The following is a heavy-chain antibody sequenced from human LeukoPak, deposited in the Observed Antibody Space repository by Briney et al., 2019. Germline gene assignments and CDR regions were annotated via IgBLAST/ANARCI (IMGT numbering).Heavy chain of an antibody. CDR3: ARARSGSYAVNWFDP. J-gene: IGHJ5*02. V-gene: IGHV4-31*03. CDR2: TYYSGST. CDR1: GGSISSGGYY. Sequence: SQTLSLTCTVSGGSISSGGYYWGWLRQHPGKGLEWFGYTYYSGSTYYTPSLKCRVTISVHKSKNQFSLKLSSVTAADTAVYYCARARSGSYAVNWFDPWGQGTLVTVSS. D-gene: IGHD1-26*01.